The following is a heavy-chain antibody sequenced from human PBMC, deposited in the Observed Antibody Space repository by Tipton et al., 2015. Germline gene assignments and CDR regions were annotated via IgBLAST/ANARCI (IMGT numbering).Heavy chain of an antibody. CDR1: GGSISSRGYY. Sequence: LRLSCTVSGGSISSRGYYWNWIRQQPGKGLEWIGYIYYSGSTYYNPSLKSRLTISLDTSKNHFSLKLTSVTAADTAVYFCARDPSCSGDHCYGRDNGWLDPWGQGTLVTVSS. CDR3: ARDPSCSGDHCYGRDNGWLDP. D-gene: IGHD2-15*01. V-gene: IGHV4-31*02. CDR2: IYYSGST. J-gene: IGHJ5*02.